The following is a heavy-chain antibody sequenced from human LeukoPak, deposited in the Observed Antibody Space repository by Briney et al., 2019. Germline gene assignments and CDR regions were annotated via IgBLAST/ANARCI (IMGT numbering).Heavy chain of an antibody. CDR1: GFTFSSYG. V-gene: IGHV3-33*01. J-gene: IGHJ4*02. Sequence: PGRSLRLSCAASGFTFSSYGMHWVRQAPGKGLEWVAVIWYDGSNKCYADSVKGRFTISRDNSKNTLYLQMNSLRAEDTAVYYCARDHSSGWYSDYFDYWGQGTLVTVSS. CDR2: IWYDGSNK. D-gene: IGHD6-19*01. CDR3: ARDHSSGWYSDYFDY.